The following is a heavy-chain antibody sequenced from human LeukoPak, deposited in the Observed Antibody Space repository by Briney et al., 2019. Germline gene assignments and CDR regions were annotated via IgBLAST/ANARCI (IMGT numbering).Heavy chain of an antibody. J-gene: IGHJ3*02. CDR1: GFTFSSYA. CDR3: AKEYSSGYYYAYAFDI. D-gene: IGHD3-22*01. Sequence: HTGGSLRLSCAASGFTFSSYAMHWVRQAPGKGLEWVAVISYDGSNKYYADSVKGRFTISRDNSKNTLYLQMNSLRAEDTAVYYCAKEYSSGYYYAYAFDIWGQGTMVTVSS. V-gene: IGHV3-30-3*01. CDR2: ISYDGSNK.